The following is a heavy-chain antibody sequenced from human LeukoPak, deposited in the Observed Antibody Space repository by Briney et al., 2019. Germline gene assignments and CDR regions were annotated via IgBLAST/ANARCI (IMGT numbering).Heavy chain of an antibody. CDR3: ARSRFDWLSSPYYFDY. CDR2: INPNSGGT. V-gene: IGHV1-2*02. Sequence: GASVKVSCKASGYTFTGYYMHWVRQAPGQGLEWMGWINPNSGGTNYAQKLQGRVTMTTDTSTSTAYMELRSLRSDDTAVYYCARSRFDWLSSPYYFDYWDQGTLVTVSS. D-gene: IGHD3-9*01. CDR1: GYTFTGYY. J-gene: IGHJ4*02.